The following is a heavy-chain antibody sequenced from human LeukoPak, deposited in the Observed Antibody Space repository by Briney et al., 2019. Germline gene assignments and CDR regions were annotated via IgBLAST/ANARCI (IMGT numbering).Heavy chain of an antibody. V-gene: IGHV3-30*18. J-gene: IGHJ4*02. D-gene: IGHD6-19*01. CDR2: ISYDGSNK. CDR3: AKDIAVAGTTFDY. Sequence: GGSLRLSCAASGFTFSSYGMHWVRQAPGKGLEWVAVISYDGSNKYYAGSVKGRFTISRDNSKNTLYLQMNSLRAEDTAVYYCAKDIAVAGTTFDYWGQGTLVTVSS. CDR1: GFTFSSYG.